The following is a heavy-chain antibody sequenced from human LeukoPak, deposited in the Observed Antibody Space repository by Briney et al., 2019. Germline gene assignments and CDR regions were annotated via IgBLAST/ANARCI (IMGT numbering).Heavy chain of an antibody. Sequence: ASVKVSCKASGYTFASYDINWVRQATGQGLEWMGWMNPNSGNTGYAQKFQGRVTITMNTSISTAYMELSSLTSEDTAVYYCARGPYTHYASSGDYYNWFDPWGQGTLVTVSS. V-gene: IGHV1-8*03. D-gene: IGHD3-22*01. CDR1: GYTFASYD. J-gene: IGHJ5*02. CDR2: MNPNSGNT. CDR3: ARGPYTHYASSGDYYNWFDP.